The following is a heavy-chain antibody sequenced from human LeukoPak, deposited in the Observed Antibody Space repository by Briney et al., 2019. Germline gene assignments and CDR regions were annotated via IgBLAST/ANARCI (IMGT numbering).Heavy chain of an antibody. CDR3: ARVKKCYDFWSGYYTGYYYYYMDV. J-gene: IGHJ6*03. CDR2: IIPIFGTA. Sequence: GASVKVSRKASGGTFSSYAISWVRQAPGQGLEWMGGIIPIFGTANYAQKFQGRVTITADESTSTAYMELSSLRSEDTAVYYCARVKKCYDFWSGYYTGYYYYYMDVWGKGTTVTVSS. D-gene: IGHD3-3*01. CDR1: GGTFSSYA. V-gene: IGHV1-69*13.